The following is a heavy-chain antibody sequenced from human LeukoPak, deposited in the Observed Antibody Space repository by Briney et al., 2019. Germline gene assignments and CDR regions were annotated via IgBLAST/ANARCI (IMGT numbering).Heavy chain of an antibody. J-gene: IGHJ4*02. Sequence: SETLSLTCAVYGGSFSGYYWSWIRQPPGKGLEWIGEINHSGSTNYNPSLKSRVTISVDTSKNQFSLKLSSVTAADTAVYYCARSGGVQLWSTKQTYYFDYWGQGTLVTVSS. CDR2: INHSGST. CDR3: ARSGGVQLWSTKQTYYFDY. CDR1: GGSFSGYY. D-gene: IGHD5-18*01. V-gene: IGHV4-34*01.